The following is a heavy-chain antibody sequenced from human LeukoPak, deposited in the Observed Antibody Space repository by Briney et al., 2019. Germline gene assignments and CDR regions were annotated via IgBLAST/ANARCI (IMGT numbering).Heavy chain of an antibody. Sequence: GASVTVSCTVSGYTLTELSMHWVRQAPGKGLEWMGGFDPEDGETIYAQKFQGRVTMTEDTSTDTAYMELSSLRSEDTAVYYCATSSGYDDYGMDVWGQGTTVTVSS. D-gene: IGHD6-19*01. CDR3: ATSSGYDDYGMDV. CDR1: GYTLTELS. V-gene: IGHV1-24*01. CDR2: FDPEDGET. J-gene: IGHJ6*02.